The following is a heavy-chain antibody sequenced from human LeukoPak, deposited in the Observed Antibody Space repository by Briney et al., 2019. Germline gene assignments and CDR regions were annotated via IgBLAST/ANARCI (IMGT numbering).Heavy chain of an antibody. CDR2: IYHSGST. Sequence: PSETLSLTCAVYGGSFSSSNWWSWVRQPPGKGLEWSGEIYHSGSTNYNPSLKSRVTISVDKSKNQFSLKLSSVTAADTAVYYCARDSGGSGSYFDYWGQGTLVTVSS. CDR3: ARDSGGSGSYFDY. J-gene: IGHJ4*02. CDR1: GGSFSSSNW. V-gene: IGHV4-4*02. D-gene: IGHD1-26*01.